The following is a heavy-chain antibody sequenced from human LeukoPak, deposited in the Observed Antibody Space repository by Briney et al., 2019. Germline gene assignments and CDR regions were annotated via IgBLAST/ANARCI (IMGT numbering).Heavy chain of an antibody. D-gene: IGHD3-22*01. CDR3: AKDSSYYYDSSGYYWVY. V-gene: IGHV3-7*03. CDR1: GFTFSSYW. CDR2: IKKDGSEK. J-gene: IGHJ4*02. Sequence: GGSLRLSCAASGFTFSSYWMSWVRQAPGKGLEWVANIKKDGSEKYYVDSVKGRFTISRDNAKNSLYLQMNSLRAEDTAVYYCAKDSSYYYDSSGYYWVYWGQGTLVTVSS.